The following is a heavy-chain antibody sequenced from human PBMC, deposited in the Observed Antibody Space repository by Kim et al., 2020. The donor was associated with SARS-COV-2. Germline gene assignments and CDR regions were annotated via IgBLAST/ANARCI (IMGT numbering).Heavy chain of an antibody. J-gene: IGHJ3*02. V-gene: IGHV3-33*05. Sequence: GGSLRLSCAASGFTFSSYGMHWVRQAPGKGLEWVAVISYDGSNTYYADSVKGRFTISRDNSKNTLYMQMNSLRAEDTAVYYCAKDRGYYDSSGYIATYAFDIWCQGRMVTVAS. CDR1: GFTFSSYG. CDR3: AKDRGYYDSSGYIATYAFDI. CDR2: ISYDGSNT. D-gene: IGHD3-22*01.